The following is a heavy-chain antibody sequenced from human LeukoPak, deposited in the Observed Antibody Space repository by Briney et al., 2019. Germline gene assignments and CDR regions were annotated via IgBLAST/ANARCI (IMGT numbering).Heavy chain of an antibody. D-gene: IGHD2-2*01. J-gene: IGHJ6*03. CDR3: ARAGYCTSNSCYSPNFYYIDV. CDR1: GFTFRSYR. Sequence: PGGSLRLSCAASGFTFRSYRMSWVRQAPGKGLEWVANIKEDANEEYYVDSVRGRFIISRDNAKNSLFLQMYSLRADDTAVYYCARAGYCTSNSCYSPNFYYIDVWSKGTTVAVS. CDR2: IKEDANEE. V-gene: IGHV3-7*01.